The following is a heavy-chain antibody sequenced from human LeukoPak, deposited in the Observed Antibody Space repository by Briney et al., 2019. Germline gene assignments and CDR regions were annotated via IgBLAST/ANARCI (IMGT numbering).Heavy chain of an antibody. J-gene: IGHJ4*02. V-gene: IGHV3-21*01. CDR1: GFSFNAYT. CDR3: ARARGSCSGSSCYSGY. CDR2: ISSSSDYI. Sequence: GGSLRLSCAASGFSFNAYTIKWVRQAPGKGLEWVSFISSSSDYIYYADSVKGRFTISRDNAKNSLSLQMNSLRAEDTAVYYCARARGSCSGSSCYSGYWGQGTLVTVSS. D-gene: IGHD2-15*01.